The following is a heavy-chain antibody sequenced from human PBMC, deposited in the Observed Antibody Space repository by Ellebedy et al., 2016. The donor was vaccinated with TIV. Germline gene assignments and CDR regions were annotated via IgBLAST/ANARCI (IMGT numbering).Heavy chain of an antibody. CDR2: IYPGYSDT. V-gene: IGHV5-51*01. CDR1: GYSLISYW. D-gene: IGHD6-19*01. CDR3: ARGDRGSGWYWDK. J-gene: IGHJ4*02. Sequence: GESLKIPCKGSGYSLISYWIGWVRQMPGKGLEWMGYIYPGYSDTRYSPSFQGQVTISVDKSISTAYLPWSSLKASDTAIYYCARGDRGSGWYWDKWGQGTLVTVSS.